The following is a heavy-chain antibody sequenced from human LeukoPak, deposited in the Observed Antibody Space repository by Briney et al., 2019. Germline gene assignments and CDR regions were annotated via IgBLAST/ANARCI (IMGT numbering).Heavy chain of an antibody. J-gene: IGHJ5*02. CDR1: GVSLGTRGVG. CDR3: AHGYVSSKFRFDP. V-gene: IGHV2-5*02. Sequence: ESGPTLLQPTPTLTLTCTFSGVSLGTRGVGVAWSRQPPVKALEGLALIYWGDDQRYRTSLKTRLTITKDTSKNQVVLTMTNMDPVDTATYYCAHGYVSSKFRFDPWGQGTLVTVSS. D-gene: IGHD3-10*02. CDR2: IYWGDDQ.